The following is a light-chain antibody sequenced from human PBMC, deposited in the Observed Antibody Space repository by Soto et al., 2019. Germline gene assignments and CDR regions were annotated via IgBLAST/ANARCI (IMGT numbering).Light chain of an antibody. Sequence: DIVMTQSPATLSVSPGERATLSCRASQSVSSNLAWYQQKPGQAPRLLIYGVSTRATGIPARFSGSGSGTEFTLTISSLQSEDFAVYYCQQYNNWPPEYTFGQGTKLEIK. V-gene: IGKV3-15*01. CDR1: QSVSSN. J-gene: IGKJ2*01. CDR3: QQYNNWPPEYT. CDR2: GVS.